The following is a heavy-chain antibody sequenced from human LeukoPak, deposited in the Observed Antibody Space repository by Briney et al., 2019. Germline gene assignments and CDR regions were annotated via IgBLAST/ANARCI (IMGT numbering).Heavy chain of an antibody. CDR3: ANQRRPDPGFSYGPIGGY. J-gene: IGHJ4*02. CDR1: GFTFNNYA. V-gene: IGHV3-23*01. CDR2: ISGSGGNT. Sequence: PGGSLRLSCAASGFTFNNYAMSWVRQAPGKGLEWVSAISGSGGNTYYADSVKGRFTISRDNSKNTLFLQMNSLRAEDTAVYYCANQRRPDPGFSYGPIGGYWGQGTLVTVSS. D-gene: IGHD5-18*01.